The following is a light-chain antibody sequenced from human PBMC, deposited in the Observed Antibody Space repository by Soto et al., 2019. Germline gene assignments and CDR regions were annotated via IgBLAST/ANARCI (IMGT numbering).Light chain of an antibody. CDR2: AAS. Sequence: DIQMSQSPSSVSASVGDRVTITCRASQGISSWLALYQQIPGKAPNLLIYAASSLHSGVPSRFSGSGSGTDFTLTISSLQPEDFATYYCQQANSFPLTFGGGTKVDIK. CDR3: QQANSFPLT. CDR1: QGISSW. V-gene: IGKV1-12*01. J-gene: IGKJ4*01.